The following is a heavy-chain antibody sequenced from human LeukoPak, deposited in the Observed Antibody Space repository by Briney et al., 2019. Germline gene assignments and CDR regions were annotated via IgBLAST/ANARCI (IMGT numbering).Heavy chain of an antibody. Sequence: LSLTCAASGFTFDDYAMHWVRQAPGKGLEWVSGISWNSGSIGYADSVKGRFTISRDNAKNSLYLQMNSLRAEDMALYYCAKSGEMATITSFFDYWGQGTLVTVSS. D-gene: IGHD5-24*01. CDR1: GFTFDDYA. V-gene: IGHV3-9*03. CDR2: ISWNSGSI. J-gene: IGHJ4*02. CDR3: AKSGEMATITSFFDY.